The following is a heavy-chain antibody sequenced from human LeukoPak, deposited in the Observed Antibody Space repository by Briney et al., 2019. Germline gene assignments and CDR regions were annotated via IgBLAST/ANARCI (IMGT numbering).Heavy chain of an antibody. D-gene: IGHD2-21*02. CDR3: ARRVVVVTANYYFDY. V-gene: IGHV4-4*02. CDR2: IYHSGST. Sequence: SETLSLTCAVSGGSISSSNWWSWVRQPPGKGLERIGEIYHSGSTNYNPSLKSRVTISVDKSKNQFSLKLSSVTAADTAVYYCARRVVVVTANYYFDYWGQGTLVTVSS. J-gene: IGHJ4*02. CDR1: GGSISSSNW.